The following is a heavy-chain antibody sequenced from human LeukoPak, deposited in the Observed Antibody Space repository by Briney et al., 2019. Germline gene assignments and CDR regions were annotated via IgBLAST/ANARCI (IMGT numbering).Heavy chain of an antibody. CDR1: GYTFTSYG. CDR2: ISAYNGNT. D-gene: IGHD3-10*01. V-gene: IGHV1-18*01. Sequence: ASVKVSCKASGYTFTSYGISWVRQAPGQGLGWMGWISAYNGNTNYAQKLQGRVTMTTDTSTSTAYMELRSLRSDDTAVYYCARVGPYYYGSGSVMWFDPWGQGTLVTVSS. J-gene: IGHJ5*02. CDR3: ARVGPYYYGSGSVMWFDP.